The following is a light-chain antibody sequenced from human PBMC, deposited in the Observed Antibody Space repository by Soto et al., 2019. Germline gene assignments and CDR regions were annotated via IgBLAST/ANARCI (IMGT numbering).Light chain of an antibody. CDR2: GVS. CDR3: QLYGTSRA. Sequence: ETVLTQSPGTLSLSPGERATLSCRASQSLGSDYLAWYQRKPGQAPRLLIYGVSSMATVFPDRFSGSWSGTDFTFTISRLEQEDFAMYYCQLYGTSRAFGQGTKV. J-gene: IGKJ1*01. V-gene: IGKV3-20*01. CDR1: QSLGSDY.